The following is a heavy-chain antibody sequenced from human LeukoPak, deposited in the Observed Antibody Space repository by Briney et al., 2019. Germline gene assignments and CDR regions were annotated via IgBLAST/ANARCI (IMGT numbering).Heavy chain of an antibody. CDR2: IYPGDSDT. CDR1: GDSFTSYW. V-gene: IGHV5-51*01. Sequence: GESLKISCKGSGDSFTSYWIGWVRQMPGKGLEWMGIIYPGDSDTRYSPSFQGQVTISADKSISTAYLQWSSLKASDTAMYYCARQPHSSRQPYYFDYWGQGTLVTVSS. D-gene: IGHD6-13*01. J-gene: IGHJ4*02. CDR3: ARQPHSSRQPYYFDY.